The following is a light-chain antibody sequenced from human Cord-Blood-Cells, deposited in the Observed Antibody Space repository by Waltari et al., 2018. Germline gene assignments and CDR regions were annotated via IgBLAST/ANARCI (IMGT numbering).Light chain of an antibody. CDR2: EVS. V-gene: IGLV2-18*02. CDR1: RSDVGSYNR. Sequence: QSALTQPPSVSGSPGQSVTISCTGTRSDVGSYNRVSWYQQPPGTAPKLMIYEVSNRPSGVPDRFSGSKSGNTASLTISGLQAEDEADYYCSSYTSSSRVFGGGTKLTVL. J-gene: IGLJ2*01. CDR3: SSYTSSSRV.